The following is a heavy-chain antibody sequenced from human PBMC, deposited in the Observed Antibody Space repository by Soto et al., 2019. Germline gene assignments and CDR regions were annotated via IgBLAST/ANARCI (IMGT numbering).Heavy chain of an antibody. D-gene: IGHD3-22*01. CDR2: IYYSGST. J-gene: IGHJ3*02. V-gene: IGHV4-31*03. CDR3: ARDSYYYDSSGYYQRAGGAFDI. CDR1: GGSISSGGYY. Sequence: SETLSLTCTVSGGSISSGGYYWSWIRQHPGKGLEWIGYIYYSGSTYYNPSLKSRVTISVDTSKNQFSLKLSSVTAAGTAVCYCARDSYYYDSSGYYQRAGGAFDIWGQGTMVTVSS.